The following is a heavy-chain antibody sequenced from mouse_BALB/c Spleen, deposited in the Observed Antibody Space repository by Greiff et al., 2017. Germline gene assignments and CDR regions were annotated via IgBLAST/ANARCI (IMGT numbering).Heavy chain of an antibody. CDR3: AKEDYGSSSMDY. J-gene: IGHJ4*01. CDR1: GFSLTSYG. CDR2: IWRGGST. V-gene: IGHV2-5-1*01. Sequence: QVHVKQSGPSLVQPSQSLSITCTVSGFSLTSYGVHWVRQSPGKGLEWLGVIWRGGSTDYNAAFMSRLSITKDNSKSQVFFKMNSLQADDTAIYYCAKEDYGSSSMDYWGQGTSVTVSS. D-gene: IGHD1-1*01.